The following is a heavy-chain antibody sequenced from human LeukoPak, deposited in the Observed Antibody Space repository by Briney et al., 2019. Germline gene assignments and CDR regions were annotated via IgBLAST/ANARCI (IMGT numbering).Heavy chain of an antibody. V-gene: IGHV3-48*03. CDR2: ISSSGSTI. Sequence: GSLRLSCAASGFTFSSYEMNWVRQAPGKGLEWVSYISSSGSTIYYADSVKGRFTISRDSAKNSLYMQMNSLRAEDTAVYYCAELGITMIGGVWGKGTTVTISS. D-gene: IGHD3-10*02. CDR1: GFTFSSYE. J-gene: IGHJ6*04. CDR3: AELGITMIGGV.